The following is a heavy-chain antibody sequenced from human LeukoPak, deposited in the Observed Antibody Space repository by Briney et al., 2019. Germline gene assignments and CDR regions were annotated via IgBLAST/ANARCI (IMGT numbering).Heavy chain of an antibody. D-gene: IGHD2-2*01. Sequence: GGSLRLSCAASGFTFSNYGMHWVRQAPGKGLEWVAFIRYDGTDKYYADSVKGRFTISRDNAKNSLYLQMNSLRAEDTAVYYCAREDIVVVPAATDYYYYYYMDVWGKGTTVTISS. V-gene: IGHV3-30*02. J-gene: IGHJ6*03. CDR2: IRYDGTDK. CDR3: AREDIVVVPAATDYYYYYYMDV. CDR1: GFTFSNYG.